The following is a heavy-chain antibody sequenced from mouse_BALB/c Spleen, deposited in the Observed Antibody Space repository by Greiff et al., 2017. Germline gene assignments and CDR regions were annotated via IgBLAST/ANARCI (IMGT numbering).Heavy chain of an antibody. V-gene: IGHV2-9*02. CDR2: IWAGGST. CDR1: GFSLTSYC. CDR3: ARRMGDRYEAFDY. D-gene: IGHD2-14*01. Sequence: VMLVESGPGLVAPSQTLSITCTVSGFSLTSYCVHWVRQPPGKGLEWLGVIWAGGSTNYNSALMSRLSISKDNSKSQVFLKMNSLKTDDTAMYYCARRMGDRYEAFDYWGQGTSVTVSA. J-gene: IGHJ4*01.